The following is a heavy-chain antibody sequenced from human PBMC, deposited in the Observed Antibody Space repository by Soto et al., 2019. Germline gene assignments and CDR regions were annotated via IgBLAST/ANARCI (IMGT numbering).Heavy chain of an antibody. D-gene: IGHD2-2*01. CDR3: ARAYCISTSCYQGNYYYGMDV. CDR2: IIPIFGTA. Sequence: QVQLVQSGAEVKKPGSSVKVSCKASGGTFSSYAISWVRQAPGQGLEWMGGIIPIFGTANYAQKFQGTVTSTPDEPTXXAXVXXTSLSAEDTAVYYCARAYCISTSCYQGNYYYGMDVWGQGTTVTVSS. CDR1: GGTFSSYA. J-gene: IGHJ6*02. V-gene: IGHV1-69*05.